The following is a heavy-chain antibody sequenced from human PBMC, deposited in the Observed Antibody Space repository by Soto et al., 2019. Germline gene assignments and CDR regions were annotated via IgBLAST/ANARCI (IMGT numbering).Heavy chain of an antibody. CDR1: VVSIKNYY. D-gene: IGHD1-26*01. V-gene: IGHV4-4*07. J-gene: IGHJ3*02. CDR3: ARDLMIVGDQDAFDI. CDR2: IYTRGST. Sequence: SETLSLTCTFSVVSIKNYYWSWIRHSAGKALEWIGRIYTRGSTKYNPSLKSRVTMSVDTSKNQFSLKLNSVSAADTAVYFCARDLMIVGDQDAFDIWGQGTMVTVS.